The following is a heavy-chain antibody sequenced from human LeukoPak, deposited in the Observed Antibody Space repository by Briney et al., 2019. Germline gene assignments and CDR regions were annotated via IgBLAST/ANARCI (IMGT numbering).Heavy chain of an antibody. D-gene: IGHD3-10*01. J-gene: IGHJ5*02. CDR2: IDYSGGNT. Sequence: GGSLRLSCTVSGFTLSSYERSWIRQAPGKGLEWVSSIDYSGGNTYYADSVKGRFTISRDNSKDTLYLQMNSLRAEDTAVYYCARDFAMVREKNWSDPWGQGTLVTVSS. CDR3: ARDFAMVREKNWSDP. CDR1: GFTLSSYE. V-gene: IGHV3-23*01.